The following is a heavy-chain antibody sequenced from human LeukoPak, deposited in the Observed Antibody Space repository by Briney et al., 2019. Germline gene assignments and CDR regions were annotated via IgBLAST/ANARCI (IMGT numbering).Heavy chain of an antibody. J-gene: IGHJ3*02. CDR3: ARAYITMVRGVNAFDI. Sequence: GASVKVSCKASGYTFTSYDINWVRQAAGQGLEWMGIINPSGGSTSYAQKFQGRVTMTRDTSTSTVYMELSSLRSEDTAVYYCARAYITMVRGVNAFDIWGQGTMVTVSS. V-gene: IGHV1-46*01. CDR2: INPSGGST. D-gene: IGHD3-10*01. CDR1: GYTFTSYD.